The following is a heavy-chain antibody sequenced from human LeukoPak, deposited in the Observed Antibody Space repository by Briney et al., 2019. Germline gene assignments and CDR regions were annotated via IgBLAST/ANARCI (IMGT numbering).Heavy chain of an antibody. V-gene: IGHV1-2*02. CDR2: INPNSGGT. J-gene: IGHJ5*02. Sequence: ASVKVSCKASGYTFTGYYMHSVGQARGQGLEWMGWINPNSGGTNYAQKFQGRVTMTRDTSISTAYMELSRLRSDDTAVYYCARESPGAAAAITWFDPWGQGTLVTVSS. CDR3: ARESPGAAAAITWFDP. CDR1: GYTFTGYY. D-gene: IGHD2-2*02.